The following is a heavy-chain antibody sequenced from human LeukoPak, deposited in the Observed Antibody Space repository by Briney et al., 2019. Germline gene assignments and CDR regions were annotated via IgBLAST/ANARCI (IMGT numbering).Heavy chain of an antibody. CDR1: GGSISSYY. V-gene: IGHV4-4*07. CDR2: IYTSGST. J-gene: IGHJ6*02. CDR3: ARTGYDIHYYYGMDV. D-gene: IGHD5-12*01. Sequence: SETLSLTCTVSGGSISSYYWSWIRQPAGKGLEWIGRIYTSGSTNYNPSLKSRVTMSVDTSKNQFSLKLSSVTAADTAVYYCARTGYDIHYYYGMDVWGQGTTVTVSS.